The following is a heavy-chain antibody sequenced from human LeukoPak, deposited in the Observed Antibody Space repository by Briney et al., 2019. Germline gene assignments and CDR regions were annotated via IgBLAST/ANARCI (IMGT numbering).Heavy chain of an antibody. D-gene: IGHD2-15*01. CDR2: IYSGGST. Sequence: QPGGSVRLSCTASGFIASSNYMSWVRQAPGKGLEWVSLIYSGGSTYYADSVMGRSTISRDKSNNTLYLQMNSLRAEDTAVYYSATGGRSGVAFESWGQGTLVTVSS. J-gene: IGHJ4*02. V-gene: IGHV3-53*01. CDR1: GFIASSNY. CDR3: ATGGRSGVAFES.